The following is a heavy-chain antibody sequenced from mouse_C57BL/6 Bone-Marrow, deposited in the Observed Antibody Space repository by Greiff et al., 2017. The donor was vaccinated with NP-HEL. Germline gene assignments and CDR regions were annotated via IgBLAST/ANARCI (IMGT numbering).Heavy chain of an antibody. J-gene: IGHJ2*01. V-gene: IGHV1-55*01. CDR1: GYTFTSYW. Sequence: QVQLQQPGAELAKPGASVKMSCKASGYTFTSYWITWVKQRPGQGLAWIGDIYPGSGSTNYNEKFKSKATLTVDTSSSPAYMQLSSLTSEDSAVYYCARARYSLDYWGQGTTLTVSS. CDR3: ARARYSLDY. CDR2: IYPGSGST.